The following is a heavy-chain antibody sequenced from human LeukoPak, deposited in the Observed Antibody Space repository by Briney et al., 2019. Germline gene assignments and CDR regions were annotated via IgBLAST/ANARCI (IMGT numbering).Heavy chain of an antibody. V-gene: IGHV3-7*01. CDR1: GFTFSSYW. Sequence: GGSLRLSCAVSGFTFSSYWMSWVRQAPGKGLEWVATIRQDGSQKYYVDSVKGRFTISRDNAKNSLYLQMNSLRAEDTAVYYCAGRGVEMATIPWNWYFDLWGRGTLVTVSS. D-gene: IGHD5-24*01. CDR2: IRQDGSQK. CDR3: AGRGVEMATIPWNWYFDL. J-gene: IGHJ2*01.